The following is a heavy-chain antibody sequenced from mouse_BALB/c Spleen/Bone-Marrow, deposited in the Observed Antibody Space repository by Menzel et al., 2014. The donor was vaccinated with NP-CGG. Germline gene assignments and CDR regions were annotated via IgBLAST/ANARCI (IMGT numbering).Heavy chain of an antibody. CDR1: GYTFTSYW. J-gene: IGHJ4*01. CDR3: TRLFYGSSDYAMDN. V-gene: IGHV1S81*02. CDR2: INPNNGGS. Sequence: QAQLKESGAELVKPGASVKLSCKASGYTFTSYWMHWVKLRPGQGFEWIGEINPNNGGSNYNEKFKRKATLTVDKSSSTAYMQLNSLTSEDSAVYYCTRLFYGSSDYAMDNWGQGTSVTVSS. D-gene: IGHD1-1*01.